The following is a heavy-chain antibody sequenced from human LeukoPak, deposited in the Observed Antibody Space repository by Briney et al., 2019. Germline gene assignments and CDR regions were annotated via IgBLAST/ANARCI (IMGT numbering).Heavy chain of an antibody. Sequence: PSETLSLTCAVYGGSFSGYYWSWIRQPPGKGLEWIGGINHSGSTNYNPSLKSRVTISVDTSKNQFSLKLSSVTAADTAVYYCAREPGYCSSTSCYTLDYWGQGTLVTVSS. D-gene: IGHD2-2*02. CDR1: GGSFSGYY. J-gene: IGHJ4*02. V-gene: IGHV4-34*01. CDR3: AREPGYCSSTSCYTLDY. CDR2: INHSGST.